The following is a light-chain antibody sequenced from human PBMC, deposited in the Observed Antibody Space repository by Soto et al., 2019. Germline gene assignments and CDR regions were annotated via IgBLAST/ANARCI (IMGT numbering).Light chain of an antibody. CDR2: DAS. Sequence: EVVLTQSPGSLSLSPGDRATLSCRASHSLVNTYVAWYQQRAGQAPRLLIYDASTRATGIPDRSSGSGSGTDFTLTISRLEPEDFAVYYCQHYNNWPPWTFGQGTKVDI. J-gene: IGKJ1*01. CDR3: QHYNNWPPWT. CDR1: HSLVNTY. V-gene: IGKV3-20*01.